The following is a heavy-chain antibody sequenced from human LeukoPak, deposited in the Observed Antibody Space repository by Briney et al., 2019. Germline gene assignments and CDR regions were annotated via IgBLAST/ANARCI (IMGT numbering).Heavy chain of an antibody. CDR2: IYYSGSS. D-gene: IGHD4-17*01. CDR1: GGSISSHY. J-gene: IGHJ4*02. Sequence: PSETLSLTCTVSGGSISSHYWSWIRQPPGKGLEWIGYIYYSGSSKYSPSLKSRVTISVDTSKNQFSLKLSSVTAADTAVYYCARGHDYGDYFDYWGQGTLVTVSS. V-gene: IGHV4-59*11. CDR3: ARGHDYGDYFDY.